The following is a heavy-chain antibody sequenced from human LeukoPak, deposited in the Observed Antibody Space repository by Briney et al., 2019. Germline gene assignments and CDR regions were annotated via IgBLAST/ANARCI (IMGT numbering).Heavy chain of an antibody. Sequence: SVKVSCKASGDAFSSYAISWVRQAPGQGLEWMGRIIPILGIANYAQKFQGRVTITADKSTSTAYMELSSMRSEDTAVYYCAREDDGAAAAEYWGQGTLGTVCS. V-gene: IGHV1-69*04. D-gene: IGHD6-13*01. J-gene: IGHJ4*02. CDR2: IIPILGIA. CDR3: AREDDGAAAAEY. CDR1: GDAFSSYA.